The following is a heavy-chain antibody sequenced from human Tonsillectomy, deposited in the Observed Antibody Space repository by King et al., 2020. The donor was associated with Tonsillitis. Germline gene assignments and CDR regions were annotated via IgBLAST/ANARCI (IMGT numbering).Heavy chain of an antibody. D-gene: IGHD3-10*01. CDR1: GFTFSSYA. Sequence: VQLVESGGGLVQPGGSLRLSCAASGFTFSSYAMSWVRQAPGKGLEWVSVIYSGGSSTDYADSVKGRFTISRDNSKNTLYLQMNSLRAEDTAVYYCAKGGWFGELLSSEYFQHWGQGTLVTVSS. CDR3: AKGGWFGELLSSEYFQH. CDR2: IYSGGSST. V-gene: IGHV3-23*03. J-gene: IGHJ1*01.